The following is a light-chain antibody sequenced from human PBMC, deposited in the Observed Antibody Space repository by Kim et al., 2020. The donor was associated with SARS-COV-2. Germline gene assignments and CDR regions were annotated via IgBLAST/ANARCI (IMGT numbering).Light chain of an antibody. CDR1: QNVLYSSNDKNY. J-gene: IGKJ1*01. Sequence: DIVMTQSPHALAVSLGERATINCKSSQNVLYSSNDKNYLAWYQQKAGQPPKLLISWASTRESGVPDRFSGSGSGRDFTLTISSLRAEDVAVYYCQQYYSTPLTFGQGTKVDIK. CDR3: QQYYSTPLT. CDR2: WAS. V-gene: IGKV4-1*01.